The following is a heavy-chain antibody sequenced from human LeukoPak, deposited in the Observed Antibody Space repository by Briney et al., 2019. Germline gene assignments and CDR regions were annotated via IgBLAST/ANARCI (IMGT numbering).Heavy chain of an antibody. CDR3: ARDQVDGYYDFWSGYYTRYYYYYMDV. J-gene: IGHJ6*03. CDR2: IKQDGSEK. V-gene: IGHV3-7*01. D-gene: IGHD3-3*01. Sequence: GGSLRLSCVGSGFTFSSYWMSWVRQAPGKGLEWVANIKQDGSEKYYVDSVKGRFTISRDNAKNSLYLQMNSLRAEDTAVYYCARDQVDGYYDFWSGYYTRYYYYYMDVWGKGTTVTVSS. CDR1: GFTFSSYW.